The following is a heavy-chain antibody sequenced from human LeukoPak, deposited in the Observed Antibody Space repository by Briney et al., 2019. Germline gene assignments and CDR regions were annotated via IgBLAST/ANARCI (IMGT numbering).Heavy chain of an antibody. D-gene: IGHD5-18*01. J-gene: IGHJ4*02. V-gene: IGHV1-18*01. CDR2: ISAYDGNT. CDR1: GYTFSSYG. Sequence: ASVKVSCKASGYTFSSYGISWVRQAPGQGLEWMGWISAYDGNTDYAQKLQGRVTMTTDTSTSTAYMELRSLRSDDTAVYYCARAVRGYSYAYLPYWGQGTLVTVSS. CDR3: ARAVRGYSYAYLPY.